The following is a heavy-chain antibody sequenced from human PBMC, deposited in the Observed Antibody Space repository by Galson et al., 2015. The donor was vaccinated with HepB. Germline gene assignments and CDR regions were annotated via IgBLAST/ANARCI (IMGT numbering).Heavy chain of an antibody. V-gene: IGHV3-30*03. CDR2: ISYDGSNK. J-gene: IGHJ4*02. CDR1: GFTFSSYG. D-gene: IGHD5-24*01. CDR3: ARAAGARRWLQYFDY. Sequence: SLRLSCAASGFTFSSYGMHWVRQAPGKGLEWVAVISYDGSNKYYADSVKGRFTISRDNSKNTLYLQMNSLRDEDTAVYYCARAAGARRWLQYFDYWGQGTLVTVSS.